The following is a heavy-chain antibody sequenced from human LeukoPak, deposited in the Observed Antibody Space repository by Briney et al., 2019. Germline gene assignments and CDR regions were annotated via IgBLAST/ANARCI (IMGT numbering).Heavy chain of an antibody. CDR1: GFTFSDYY. CDR3: AKDSLYCSGGSCYGYFQH. D-gene: IGHD2-15*01. Sequence: GGSLRLSCAASGFTFSDYYMSWIRQAPGKGLEWVSYISGGGSTIYYADSVKGRFTISRDNSKNTLYLQMNSLRAEDTAVYYCAKDSLYCSGGSCYGYFQHWGQGTLVTVSS. CDR2: ISGGGSTI. J-gene: IGHJ1*01. V-gene: IGHV3-11*04.